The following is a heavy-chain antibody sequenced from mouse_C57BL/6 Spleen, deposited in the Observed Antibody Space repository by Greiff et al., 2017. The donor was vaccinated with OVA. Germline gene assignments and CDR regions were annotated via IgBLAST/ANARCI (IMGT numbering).Heavy chain of an antibody. V-gene: IGHV3-6*01. CDR2: ISYDGSN. J-gene: IGHJ2*01. CDR3: ASCYWDGFDY. D-gene: IGHD4-1*01. Sequence: EVQLQQSGPGLVKPSQSLSLTCSVTGYSITSGYYWNWIRQFPGNKLEWMGYISYDGSNNYNPSLKNRISITRDTSKNQFFLKLNSVTTEDTATYYCASCYWDGFDYWGQGTTLTVSS. CDR1: GYSITSGYY.